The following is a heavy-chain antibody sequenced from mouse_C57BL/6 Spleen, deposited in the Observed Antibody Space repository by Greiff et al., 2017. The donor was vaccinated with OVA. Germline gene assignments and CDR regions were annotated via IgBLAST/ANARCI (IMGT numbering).Heavy chain of an antibody. CDR2: IYPGSGST. CDR3: ARGGVGYYVNYAMDY. J-gene: IGHJ4*01. Sequence: QVQLQQPGAELVKPGASVKMSCKASGYTFTSYWITWVKQRPGQGLEWIGDIYPGSGSTNYNEKFKSKATLTVDTSSSTAYMQLSSLTSEDSAVYYCARGGVGYYVNYAMDYWGQGTSVTVSS. CDR1: GYTFTSYW. V-gene: IGHV1-55*01. D-gene: IGHD2-3*01.